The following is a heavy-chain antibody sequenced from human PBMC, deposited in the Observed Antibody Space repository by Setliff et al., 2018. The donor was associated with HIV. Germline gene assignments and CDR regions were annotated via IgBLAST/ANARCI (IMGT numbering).Heavy chain of an antibody. CDR3: ARGTGRFCSGGRCSAFDY. Sequence: ETLSLTCAVSGFSINSGYYWGWIRQPPGKGLEWIGSIYQTGTTYYNPSLKSRVTISVDTSQNQFSLRLSSATAADTAVYYCARGTGRFCSGGRCSAFDYWGQGTLVTVSS. CDR2: IYQTGTT. CDR1: GFSINSGYY. V-gene: IGHV4-38-2*01. J-gene: IGHJ4*02. D-gene: IGHD2-15*01.